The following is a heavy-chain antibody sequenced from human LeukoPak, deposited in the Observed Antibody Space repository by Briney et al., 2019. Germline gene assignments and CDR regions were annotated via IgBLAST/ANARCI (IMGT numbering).Heavy chain of an antibody. CDR2: ISFGGGYT. D-gene: IGHD3-22*01. V-gene: IGHV3-23*01. CDR1: GFTFSNYA. Sequence: GGSLRLSCVGYGFTFSNYAMTWVRQAPGKGLEWVSSISFGGGYTFYADSVKGHFTISRDNSRSTLYLQMNNLRAEDTALYYCSKRIDTRGSTHYHDYWGQGTLVTVSS. J-gene: IGHJ4*02. CDR3: SKRIDTRGSTHYHDY.